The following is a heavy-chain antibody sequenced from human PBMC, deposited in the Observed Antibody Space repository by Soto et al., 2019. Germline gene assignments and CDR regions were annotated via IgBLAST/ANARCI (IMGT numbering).Heavy chain of an antibody. D-gene: IGHD3-10*01. Sequence: GGSLRLSCAASGFTFSSYSMNWVRQAPGKGLEWVSSISSSSSYIYYADSVKGRFTISRDNAKNSLYLQMNSLRAEDTAVYYCARDLLGYYYGSGSYYQNAFDIWGQGTMVTVSS. J-gene: IGHJ3*02. CDR2: ISSSSSYI. V-gene: IGHV3-21*01. CDR1: GFTFSSYS. CDR3: ARDLLGYYYGSGSYYQNAFDI.